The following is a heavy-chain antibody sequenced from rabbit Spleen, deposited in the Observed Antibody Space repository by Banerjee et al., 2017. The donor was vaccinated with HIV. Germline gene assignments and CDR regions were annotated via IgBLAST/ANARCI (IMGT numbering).Heavy chain of an antibody. D-gene: IGHD4-1*01. CDR1: GIDLMSIA. V-gene: IGHV1S47*01. Sequence: QEQLVESGGGLVQPGGSLTLSCKASGIDLMSIAMSWVRQAPGKGLEWIGDIYPAFGITNYANWVKGRFTISSDNAQNTVDLQINSLTAADTATYFCARNANGGWDLWGPGTLVTVS. CDR2: IYPAFGIT. J-gene: IGHJ4*01. CDR3: ARNANGGWDL.